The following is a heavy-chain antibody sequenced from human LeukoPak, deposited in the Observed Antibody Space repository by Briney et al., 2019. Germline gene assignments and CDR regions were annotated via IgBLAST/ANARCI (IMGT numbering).Heavy chain of an antibody. Sequence: SETLSLTCTVSGGSISSYYWSWIRQPPGKGLEWIGYIYYSGSTNYNPSLKSRVTISVDTSKNQFSLKLSSVTAADTAVYYCARERDCSSTSCPDRWGQGTLVTVSS. CDR1: GGSISSYY. J-gene: IGHJ4*02. CDR2: IYYSGST. D-gene: IGHD2-2*01. V-gene: IGHV4-59*12. CDR3: ARERDCSSTSCPDR.